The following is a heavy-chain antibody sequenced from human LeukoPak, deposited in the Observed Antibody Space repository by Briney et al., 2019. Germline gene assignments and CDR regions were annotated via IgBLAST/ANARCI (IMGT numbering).Heavy chain of an antibody. J-gene: IGHJ5*02. V-gene: IGHV3-7*01. Sequence: KPGGSLRLSCAASGFTFSDYWMNWVRQAPGKGLEWVANIKPDGSVKYYVDSMKGRFTISRDNAKNSLYLQMSSLRVDDTAVYYCVRDWPGDDYGADPWGQGTLVTVSS. CDR3: VRDWPGDDYGADP. CDR2: IKPDGSVK. D-gene: IGHD4/OR15-4a*01. CDR1: GFTFSDYW.